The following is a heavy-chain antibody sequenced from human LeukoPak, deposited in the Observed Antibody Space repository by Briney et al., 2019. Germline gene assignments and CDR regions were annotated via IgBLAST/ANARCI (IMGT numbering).Heavy chain of an antibody. CDR2: INYSGRT. J-gene: IGHJ4*02. Sequence: SETLSLTCTISDDSISSNRYFWAWVRQPPGKGLEWIGSINYSGRTYYNPSLMSRLTISVDTAKRQFSLKLTSVTAADTALYYCARVLQSGTFDTPLDYWGQGTLVTVSS. CDR1: DDSISSNRYF. V-gene: IGHV4-39*07. D-gene: IGHD1-26*01. CDR3: ARVLQSGTFDTPLDY.